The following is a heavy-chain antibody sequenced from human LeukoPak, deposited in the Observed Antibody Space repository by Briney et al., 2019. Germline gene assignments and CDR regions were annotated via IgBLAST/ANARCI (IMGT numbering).Heavy chain of an antibody. Sequence: PSETLSLTCAVSGYSISSAYYWGWIRQPPGKGLEWIGSILHSGSTYYNPSLKSRVTISVDTSKNHFSLKLTSVTAADTAVYYCVRDRGVRGEMDFWGQGTLVTVSS. CDR3: VRDRGVRGEMDF. J-gene: IGHJ4*02. CDR2: ILHSGST. V-gene: IGHV4-38-2*02. CDR1: GYSISSAYY. D-gene: IGHD3-10*01.